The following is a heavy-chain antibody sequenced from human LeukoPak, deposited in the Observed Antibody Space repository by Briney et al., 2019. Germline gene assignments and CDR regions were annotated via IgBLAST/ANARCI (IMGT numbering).Heavy chain of an antibody. CDR3: ARARVAAAGINWFDP. V-gene: IGHV4-4*02. CDR1: GGSISSSNW. Sequence: SETLSLPCAVSGGSISSSNWWSWVRQPPGKGLEWIGEIYHSGSTNYNPSLKSRVTISVDKSKNQFSLKLSSVTAADTAVYYCARARVAAAGINWFDPWGQGTLVTVSS. D-gene: IGHD6-13*01. CDR2: IYHSGST. J-gene: IGHJ5*02.